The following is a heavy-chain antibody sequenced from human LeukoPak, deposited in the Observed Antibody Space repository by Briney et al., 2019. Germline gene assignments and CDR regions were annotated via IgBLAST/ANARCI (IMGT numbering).Heavy chain of an antibody. J-gene: IGHJ4*02. CDR2: ISPYNGNT. D-gene: IGHD2-15*01. V-gene: IGHV1-18*01. Sequence: GASVKVSCKASGYTFTTYGISWVRQAPGQGLEWMAWISPYNGNTNYAQKLQGRVTMATDTSTSTAYMELRSLRSDDTAVYYCARDRAVVVAATDYWGQGTLVTVSS. CDR3: ARDRAVVVAATDY. CDR1: GYTFTTYG.